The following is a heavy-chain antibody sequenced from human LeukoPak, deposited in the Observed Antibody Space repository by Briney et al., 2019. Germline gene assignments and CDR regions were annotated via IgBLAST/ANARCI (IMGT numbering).Heavy chain of an antibody. D-gene: IGHD2-8*01. Sequence: ASVKVSCKASGYTFTSYYMHWVRQAPGQGLEWMGIINPSGGSTSYAQKFQGRVTMTRDTSTSTVYMELSSLRSEDTAVYYCARGYCTNGVCYPWTDWGQGTLVTVSS. CDR2: INPSGGST. J-gene: IGHJ4*02. V-gene: IGHV1-46*01. CDR1: GYTFTSYY. CDR3: ARGYCTNGVCYPWTD.